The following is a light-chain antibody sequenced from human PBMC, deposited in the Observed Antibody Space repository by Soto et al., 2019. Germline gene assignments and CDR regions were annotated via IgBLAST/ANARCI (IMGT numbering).Light chain of an antibody. Sequence: QSVLTQPPSVSGAPGQRVTIPCTGSSSNIGAGYDVHWYQQLPGTTPKFLIYGNNNRPSGVPDRFSGSKSGISASLAITGLQAEDEADYYCQSYDSGLGGPHVIFGGGTKVTVL. J-gene: IGLJ2*01. CDR2: GNN. CDR1: SSNIGAGYD. V-gene: IGLV1-40*01. CDR3: QSYDSGLGGPHVI.